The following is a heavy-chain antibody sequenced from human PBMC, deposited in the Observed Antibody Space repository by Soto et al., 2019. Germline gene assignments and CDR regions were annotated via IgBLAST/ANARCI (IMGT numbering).Heavy chain of an antibody. Sequence: QVQLVESGGGVVQPGSSLRLSCAASGFNFSSFGMHWVRQAPGKGLEWVALMSYDGSSKYYQDSLKGRFTISRDKSKNTLYLQMSSLRVEDTAVYSCAKDRGWSSADLEYWGQGTLVTVSS. CDR2: MSYDGSSK. CDR1: GFNFSSFG. J-gene: IGHJ4*02. CDR3: AKDRGWSSADLEY. V-gene: IGHV3-30*18. D-gene: IGHD6-19*01.